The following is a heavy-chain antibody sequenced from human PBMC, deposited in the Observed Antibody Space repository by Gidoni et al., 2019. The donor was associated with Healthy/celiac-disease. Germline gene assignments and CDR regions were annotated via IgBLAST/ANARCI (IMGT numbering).Heavy chain of an antibody. J-gene: IGHJ4*02. CDR1: SSYY. V-gene: IGHV4-39*01. Sequence: QLQLQESGPGLVKPSETLSLSSSYYWGWIRQPPGKGLEWIGSIYYSGSTYYNPSLKSRVTISVDTSKNQFSLKLSSVTAADTAVYYCARHPNLRFDYWGQGTLVTVSS. CDR3: ARHPNLRFDY. CDR2: IYYSGST.